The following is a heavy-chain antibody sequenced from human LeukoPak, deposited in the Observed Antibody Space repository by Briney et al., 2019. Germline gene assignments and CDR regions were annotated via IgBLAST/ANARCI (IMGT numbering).Heavy chain of an antibody. CDR2: IYSGGTA. CDR3: ARGRQCDY. Sequence: GGSLRLSCVASGFIVSSNYMSWVRQAPGKGLEWISIIYSGGTAFYADSVKGRFTISRDNSKNTLYLQMNSLRADDTAMYYCARGRQCDYWGQGTLVTVST. D-gene: IGHD4-11*01. J-gene: IGHJ4*02. V-gene: IGHV3-53*01. CDR1: GFIVSSNY.